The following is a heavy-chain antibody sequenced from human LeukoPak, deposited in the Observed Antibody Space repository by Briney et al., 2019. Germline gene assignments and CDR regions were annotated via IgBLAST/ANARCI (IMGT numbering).Heavy chain of an antibody. CDR3: ARGRGEFDYDSSGLLYFDY. Sequence: SETLSLTFAVSNASINSHNWWNCVRQSPGKGLEWIGEIHHSGGTNYNPSLKSRVTISVDESRNHFSLKLSSVTAADTAVYYCARGRGEFDYDSSGLLYFDYWGQGTLVTVSS. V-gene: IGHV4-4*02. CDR2: IHHSGGT. J-gene: IGHJ4*02. CDR1: NASINSHNW. D-gene: IGHD3-22*01.